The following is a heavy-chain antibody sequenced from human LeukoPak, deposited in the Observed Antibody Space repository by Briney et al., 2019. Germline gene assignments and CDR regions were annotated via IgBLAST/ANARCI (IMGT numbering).Heavy chain of an antibody. CDR2: ISAYNGNT. CDR3: ASVMITFGGVIGSWDY. J-gene: IGHJ4*02. Sequence: ASVKVSCKASGYTFTGYYMHWVRQAPGQGLEWMGWISAYNGNTNYAQKLQGRVTMTTDTSTSTAYMELRSLRSDDTAVYYCASVMITFGGVIGSWDYWGQGTLVTVSS. CDR1: GYTFTGYY. V-gene: IGHV1-18*04. D-gene: IGHD3-16*02.